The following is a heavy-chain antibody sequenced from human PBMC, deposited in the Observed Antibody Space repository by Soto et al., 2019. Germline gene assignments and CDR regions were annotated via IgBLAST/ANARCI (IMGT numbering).Heavy chain of an antibody. V-gene: IGHV1-18*01. J-gene: IGHJ4*02. Sequence: QVQLVQSGAEVKKPGASVKVSCKASGYTFTSYDISWVRQAPGQGLEWMGWISAYSGNTNYPQKFQGRVTLTTDTASSTAYRELRSLRSDDSAVYYCARDRGLFAARPGYWGQGTLVTVSS. CDR2: ISAYSGNT. D-gene: IGHD2-15*01. CDR3: ARDRGLFAARPGY. CDR1: GYTFTSYD.